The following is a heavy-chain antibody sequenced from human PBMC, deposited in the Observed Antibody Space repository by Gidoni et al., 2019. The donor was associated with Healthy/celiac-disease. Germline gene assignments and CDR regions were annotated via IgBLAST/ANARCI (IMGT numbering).Heavy chain of an antibody. CDR2: IKSNTDGGTT. Sequence: EVQLVESGGGWVKPGGSLRLSGTASGFTFSNAWMSWVRQDPGKGLEWVGRIKSNTDGGTTDYAAPVKGRFTISRDDSKNTLYLQMNSLKTAYTAVYYCTTFYCGGDCYSNWGQGTLVTVSS. CDR3: TTFYCGGDCYSN. CDR1: GFTFSNAW. V-gene: IGHV3-15*01. J-gene: IGHJ4*02. D-gene: IGHD2-21*02.